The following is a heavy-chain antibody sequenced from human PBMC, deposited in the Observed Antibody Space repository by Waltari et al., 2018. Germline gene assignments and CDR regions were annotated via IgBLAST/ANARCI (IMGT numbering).Heavy chain of an antibody. CDR2: INPNSGGT. CDR1: GYTFTGYY. V-gene: IGHV1-2*02. D-gene: IGHD2-15*01. J-gene: IGHJ5*02. Sequence: QVQLVQSGAEVKKPGASVKVSCKASGYTFTGYYMHWVRQAPGQGLEWMGWINPNSGGTNYAQKFQGRVTMTRDTSISTAYMELSRLRSDDTAVYYCARRRGYCSGGSCWFDPWGQGTLVTVSS. CDR3: ARRRGYCSGGSCWFDP.